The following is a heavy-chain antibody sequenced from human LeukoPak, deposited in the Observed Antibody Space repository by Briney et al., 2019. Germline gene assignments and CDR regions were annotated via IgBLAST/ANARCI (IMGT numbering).Heavy chain of an antibody. V-gene: IGHV3-74*03. D-gene: IGHD1-1*01. J-gene: IGHJ4*02. CDR1: GFTFGSFW. CDR3: VKDHTGKEDK. CDR2: IDPYEAPTTT. Sequence: GGSLRLSCAASGFTFGSFWMHWVRQVPGKGLVWVSRIDPYEAPTTTTYADSVRGRFTISRDNAKNTLYLQMDSLGVEDTAVYYCVKDHTGKEDKWGQGTLVTVSS.